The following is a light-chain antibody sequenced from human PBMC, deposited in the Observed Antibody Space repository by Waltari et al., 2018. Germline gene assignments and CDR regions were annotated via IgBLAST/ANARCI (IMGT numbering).Light chain of an antibody. CDR2: VGS. CDR3: MQSLQTPLT. CDR1: QSLLYRNGFNY. Sequence: DIVMTQSPRYLPVTPGESASISCRSSQSLLYRNGFNYVDWYLQKPGQSPQLLIYVGSYRASGVPDRFSGSGSGTDFTLKISRVEAEDFGVYYCMQSLQTPLTFGGGTKVEIE. V-gene: IGKV2-28*01. J-gene: IGKJ4*01.